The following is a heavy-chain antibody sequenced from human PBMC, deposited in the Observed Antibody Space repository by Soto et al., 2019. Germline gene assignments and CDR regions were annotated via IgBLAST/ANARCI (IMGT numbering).Heavy chain of an antibody. V-gene: IGHV3-66*01. D-gene: IGHD3-22*01. CDR1: GFTVSSNY. CDR2: IYSGGST. Sequence: GGSLRLSCAASGFTVSSNYMSWVRQAPGKGLEWVSVIYSGGSTYYADSVKGRFTISRDNSKNTLYLQMNSLRAEDTAVYYCARDQEYYDSSGPNRRYYFDYWGQGTLVTVSS. J-gene: IGHJ4*02. CDR3: ARDQEYYDSSGPNRRYYFDY.